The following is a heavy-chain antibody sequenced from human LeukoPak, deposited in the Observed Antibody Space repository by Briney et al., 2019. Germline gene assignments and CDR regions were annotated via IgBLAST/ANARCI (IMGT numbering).Heavy chain of an antibody. V-gene: IGHV3-30-3*01. D-gene: IGHD6-13*01. CDR2: ISYDGSVK. CDR3: AREGQQLVPYYYYGMDV. Sequence: GGSLRLSCAASGFAFSTYAMHWVRQAPGKGLEWVAVISYDGSVKYYADSVKGRFTISRDNSKNTLYLQMNSLRAEDTAVYYCAREGQQLVPYYYYGMDVWGQGTTVTVSS. J-gene: IGHJ6*02. CDR1: GFAFSTYA.